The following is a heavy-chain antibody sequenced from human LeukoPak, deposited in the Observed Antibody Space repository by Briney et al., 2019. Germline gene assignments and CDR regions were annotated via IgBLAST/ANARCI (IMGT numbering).Heavy chain of an antibody. V-gene: IGHV4-61*08. CDR3: AGGLTGTTTFPHPYYYYGMDV. CDR2: IYYSGST. CDR1: GGSISSGGYY. D-gene: IGHD1-7*01. Sequence: PSETLSVTCTVSGGSISSGGYYWSWIRQPPGKGLEWIGYIYYSGSTNYNPSLKSRVTISVDTSKNQFSLKLSSVTAADTAVYYCAGGLTGTTTFPHPYYYYGMDVWGQGTTVTVSS. J-gene: IGHJ6*02.